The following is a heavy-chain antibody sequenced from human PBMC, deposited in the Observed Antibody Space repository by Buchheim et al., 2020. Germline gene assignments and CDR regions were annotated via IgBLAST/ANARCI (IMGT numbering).Heavy chain of an antibody. CDR2: IYTSGST. CDR1: GGSISSGSYY. D-gene: IGHD6-13*01. Sequence: QVQLQESGPGLVKPSQTLSLTCTVSGGSISSGSYYWSWIRQPAGKGLEWIGRIYTSGSTNYNPSLKSRVTISVDTSKNQFSLKLSSVTAADTAVYYCARDRFGLGGVAAAHYGMDVWGQGTT. J-gene: IGHJ6*02. V-gene: IGHV4-61*02. CDR3: ARDRFGLGGVAAAHYGMDV.